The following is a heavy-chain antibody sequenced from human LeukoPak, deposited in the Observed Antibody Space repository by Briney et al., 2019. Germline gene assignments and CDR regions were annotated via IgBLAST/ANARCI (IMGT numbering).Heavy chain of an antibody. CDR2: IYNSGST. CDR1: GNSISNTYY. J-gene: IGHJ4*02. Sequence: PSETLSLTCAVSGNSISNTYYWGWIRQPPGKELEWIGSIYNSGSTHYNPSLKSRVTISVDTSKNQFSLKLSSVTAADTAVYYCARNSSGNYFGYWGQGTLVTVSS. V-gene: IGHV4-38-2*01. D-gene: IGHD1-26*01. CDR3: ARNSSGNYFGY.